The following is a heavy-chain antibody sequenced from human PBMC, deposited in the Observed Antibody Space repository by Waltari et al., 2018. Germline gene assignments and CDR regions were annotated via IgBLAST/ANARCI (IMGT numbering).Heavy chain of an antibody. CDR2: IYTSGST. CDR3: AREVHPTYSSGWYSYFDY. J-gene: IGHJ4*02. Sequence: QVQLQESGPGLVKPSETLSLTCTVSGGSISSYYWRWIRQPAGKGLEWIGRIYTSGSTNYNPSLKSRVTMSVDTSKNQFSLKLSSVTAADTAVYYCAREVHPTYSSGWYSYFDYWGQGTLVTVSS. V-gene: IGHV4-4*07. CDR1: GGSISSYY. D-gene: IGHD6-19*01.